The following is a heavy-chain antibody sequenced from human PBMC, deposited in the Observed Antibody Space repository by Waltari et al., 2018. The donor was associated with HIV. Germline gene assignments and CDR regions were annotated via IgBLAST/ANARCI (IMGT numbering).Heavy chain of an antibody. Sequence: QVQLVQSGAEVKKPGSSVRVSCKVSGGTFSSYGNNWVRQAPRQGLEWMGGIIPAFGTANYAERFQGRVTITADEYTSTAYMDLSSLRSEDTAVYFCARDHRGNKLLYGMDVWGQGTTVTV. V-gene: IGHV1-69*01. J-gene: IGHJ6*02. CDR2: IIPAFGTA. CDR1: GGTFSSYG. CDR3: ARDHRGNKLLYGMDV.